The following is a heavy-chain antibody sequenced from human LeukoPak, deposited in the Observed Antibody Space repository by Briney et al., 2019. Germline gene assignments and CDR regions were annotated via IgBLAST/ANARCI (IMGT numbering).Heavy chain of an antibody. V-gene: IGHV4-61*02. Sequence: SETLSLTCTVSDGSISSGSYYWSWIRQPAGKGLEWIGRIYTSGSTKYNPSLKSRVTISVDTSKNQFSLKLSSVTAADTAVYYCARVTSDWFDPWGQGTLVTVSS. D-gene: IGHD2-2*01. CDR3: ARVTSDWFDP. CDR1: DGSISSGSYY. J-gene: IGHJ5*02. CDR2: IYTSGST.